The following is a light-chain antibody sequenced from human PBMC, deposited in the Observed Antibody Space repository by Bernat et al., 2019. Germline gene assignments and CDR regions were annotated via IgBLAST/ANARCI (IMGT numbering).Light chain of an antibody. V-gene: IGLV2-8*01. J-gene: IGLJ3*02. CDR1: SSDVGGYNY. CDR3: SSYAGNRLV. CDR2: EVT. Sequence: QSALTQPPSAFGSPGQSVTISCTGTSSDVGGYNYVSWYQQHPGKAPKLMISEVTKRPSGVPDRFSGSKSGNTASLTVSGLQAEDEADYYCSSYAGNRLVCGGGTKVTVL.